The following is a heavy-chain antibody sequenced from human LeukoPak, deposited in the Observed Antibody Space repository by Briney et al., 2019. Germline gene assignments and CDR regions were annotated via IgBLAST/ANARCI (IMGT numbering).Heavy chain of an antibody. CDR2: IYYSGST. CDR3: ARHNTAMVDY. V-gene: IGHV4-39*07. CDR1: GGSISSSSYY. D-gene: IGHD5-18*01. J-gene: IGHJ4*02. Sequence: PSETLSLTCTVSGGSISSSSYYWGWIRQPPGKGLEWIGSIYYSGSTYYNPSLKSRVTISVDTSKNQFSLKLSSVTAADTAVYYCARHNTAMVDYWGQGTLVTVSS.